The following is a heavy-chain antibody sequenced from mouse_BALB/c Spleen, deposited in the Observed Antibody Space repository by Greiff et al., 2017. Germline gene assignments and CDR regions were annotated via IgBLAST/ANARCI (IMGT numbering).Heavy chain of an antibody. J-gene: IGHJ1*02. D-gene: IGHD2-3*01. CDR3: ARVYDGYYPWYFDV. V-gene: IGHV5-4*02. CDR2: ISDGGSYT. Sequence: EVMLVESGGGLVKPGGSLKLSCAASGFTFSDYYMYWVRQTPEKRLEWVATISDGGSYTYYPDSVKGRFTISRDNAKNNLYLQMSSLKSEDTAMYYCARVYDGYYPWYFDVWGAGTTVTVSS. CDR1: GFTFSDYY.